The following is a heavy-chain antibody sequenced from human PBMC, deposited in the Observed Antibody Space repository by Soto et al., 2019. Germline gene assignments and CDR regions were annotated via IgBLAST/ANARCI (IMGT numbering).Heavy chain of an antibody. CDR3: ARGVGSSPPQY. D-gene: IGHD1-26*01. Sequence: QVQLQESGPGQVKPSETLSLTCTISGGSISVYYWSWIRQPPGQGLEWIGYIYASGSPYYNPSLKSRVTSSADTSKNQISLKLTSPTAADTAVYYCARGVGSSPPQYWGRGTLVTVSS. CDR1: GGSISVYY. V-gene: IGHV4-59*01. CDR2: IYASGSP. J-gene: IGHJ4*02.